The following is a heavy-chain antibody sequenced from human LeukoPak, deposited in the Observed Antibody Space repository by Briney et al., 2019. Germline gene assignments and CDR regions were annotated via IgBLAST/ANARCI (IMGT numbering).Heavy chain of an antibody. CDR2: ISSSGSTI. CDR3: ARVNSGSFYYYYMDV. D-gene: IGHD3-10*01. CDR1: GFTFSSYE. V-gene: IGHV3-48*03. J-gene: IGHJ6*03. Sequence: GGSLRLSCAASGFTFSSYEMNWVRQAPGKGLEWVSYISSSGSTIYYADAVKGRFTISRDTAQTSLYLQMNSLRAEDTAVYYCARVNSGSFYYYYMDVWGKGTTVTVSS.